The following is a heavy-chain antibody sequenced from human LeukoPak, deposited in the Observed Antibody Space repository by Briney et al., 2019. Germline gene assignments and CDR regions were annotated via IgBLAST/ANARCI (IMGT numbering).Heavy chain of an antibody. D-gene: IGHD3-22*01. CDR2: IYYSGST. V-gene: IGHV4-59*01. CDR1: GGSISNYY. Sequence: PSETLSLTCTVSGGSISNYYWTWIRQPPGKGLEWIGYIYYSGSTNYNPSLKSRVTISVDTSKNQFSLKLSSVTAADTAVYYCARPHGSGYSYYFDYWGQGSLVTVSS. J-gene: IGHJ4*02. CDR3: ARPHGSGYSYYFDY.